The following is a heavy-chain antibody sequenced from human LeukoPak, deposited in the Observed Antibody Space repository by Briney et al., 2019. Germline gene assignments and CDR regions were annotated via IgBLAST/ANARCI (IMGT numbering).Heavy chain of an antibody. CDR3: ARGGAARPDY. Sequence: GGSLRLSCAASGFTFSSYGMNWVRQAPGKGLERLAYISSSSSTISYADSVKGRFTISRDNAKNSLYLQLHSLRAEDTAVFYCARGGAARPDYWGQGTLVTVSS. CDR1: GFTFSSYG. CDR2: ISSSSSTI. D-gene: IGHD6-25*01. V-gene: IGHV3-48*04. J-gene: IGHJ4*02.